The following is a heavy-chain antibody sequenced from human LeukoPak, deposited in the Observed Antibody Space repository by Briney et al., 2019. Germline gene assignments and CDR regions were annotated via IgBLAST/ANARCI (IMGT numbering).Heavy chain of an antibody. CDR2: IYSGGST. V-gene: IGHV3-53*04. D-gene: IGHD4-4*01. Sequence: GGSLRLSCAASGFTVSSNYMSWVRQAPGKGLEWVSVIYSGGSTYHADSVKGRFTISRHNSKNTLYLQMNSLRAEDTAVYYCARDRAVTSTKIYGMDVWGQGTTVTVSS. CDR1: GFTVSSNY. CDR3: ARDRAVTSTKIYGMDV. J-gene: IGHJ6*02.